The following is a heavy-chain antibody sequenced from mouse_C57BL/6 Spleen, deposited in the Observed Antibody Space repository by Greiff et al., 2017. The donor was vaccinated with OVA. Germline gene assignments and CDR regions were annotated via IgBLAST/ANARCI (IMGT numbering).Heavy chain of an antibody. D-gene: IGHD3-2*02. V-gene: IGHV1-52*01. CDR3: ARDSSGYVGFAY. Sequence: VKLQQPGAELVRPGSSVKLSCKASGYTFTSYWMHWVKQRPIQGLEWIGNIDPSDSETHYNQKFKDKATLTVDKSSSTAYMQLSSLTSEDSAVYYCARDSSGYVGFAYWGQGTLVTVSA. J-gene: IGHJ3*01. CDR1: GYTFTSYW. CDR2: IDPSDSET.